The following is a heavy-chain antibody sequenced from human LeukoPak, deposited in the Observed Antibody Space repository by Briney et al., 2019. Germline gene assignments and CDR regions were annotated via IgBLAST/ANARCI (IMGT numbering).Heavy chain of an antibody. CDR2: IYYSGST. V-gene: IGHV4-59*01. CDR3: ARDVGNFNWFDP. J-gene: IGHJ5*02. Sequence: KPSETLSLTCTVSGGSISSYYWSWIRQPPGKGLEWIGYIYYSGSTNYNPSLKSRVTISEDTSKNQFSLKLSSVTAADTAVYYCARDVGNFNWFDPWGQGTLVTVSS. D-gene: IGHD4-23*01. CDR1: GGSISSYY.